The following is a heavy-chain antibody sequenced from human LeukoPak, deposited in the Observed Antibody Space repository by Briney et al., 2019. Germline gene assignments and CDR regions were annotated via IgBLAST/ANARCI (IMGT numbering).Heavy chain of an antibody. CDR1: GFTSSSYG. J-gene: IGHJ6*02. Sequence: GRSLRLSCAASGFTSSSYGMHWVRQVPGKGLEWVAVISYDGSNKYYADSVKGRFTISRDNSKNTLYLQMNSLRAEDTAVYYCAKDVAARHDYYYGMDVWGQGTTVTDSS. CDR3: AKDVAARHDYYYGMDV. CDR2: ISYDGSNK. D-gene: IGHD6-6*01. V-gene: IGHV3-30*18.